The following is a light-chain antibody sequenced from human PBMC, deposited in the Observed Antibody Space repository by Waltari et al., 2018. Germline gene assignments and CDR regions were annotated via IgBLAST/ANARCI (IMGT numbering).Light chain of an antibody. CDR1: QSINSY. CDR2: AAS. J-gene: IGKJ2*01. V-gene: IGKV1-39*01. CDR3: QQSYKLPYT. Sequence: DLQMTQSPSSQSASVADRFTITCRASQSINSYVNWYQQKPGKAPQVLIYAASSLQGGVPSRFSGSGSGRDFALTITSLQPEDSATYFCQQSYKLPYTLGQGTKLEIK.